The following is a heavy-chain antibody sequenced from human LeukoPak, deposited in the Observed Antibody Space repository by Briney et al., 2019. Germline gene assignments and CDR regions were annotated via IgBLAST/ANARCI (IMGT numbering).Heavy chain of an antibody. CDR2: ISNSGSST. D-gene: IGHD1-26*01. V-gene: IGHV3-23*01. Sequence: PGGSLRLSCAASGFTFSNYAMIWVRQAPGKGLEWVSVISNSGSSTDYADSVKGRFTISRDNSKNTLYLQMNSLRAEDTAVYYCAKDPPRSPAIVDAFDIWGQGTLVTVSS. CDR3: AKDPPRSPAIVDAFDI. J-gene: IGHJ3*02. CDR1: GFTFSNYA.